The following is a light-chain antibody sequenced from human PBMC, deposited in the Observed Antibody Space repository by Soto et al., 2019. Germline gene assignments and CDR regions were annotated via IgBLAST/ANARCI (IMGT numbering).Light chain of an antibody. CDR3: QQYIKWPLT. J-gene: IGKJ4*01. CDR2: GAS. V-gene: IGKV3-15*01. Sequence: EIVMTQSPATLSVSPGARATLSCRASQSVSSNLAWYQQKPGQAPRLLLYGASTRPTGIPARFSGSGSGTEFTLTISSLQPEDCAVYYCQQYIKWPLTFGGGTKVEIK. CDR1: QSVSSN.